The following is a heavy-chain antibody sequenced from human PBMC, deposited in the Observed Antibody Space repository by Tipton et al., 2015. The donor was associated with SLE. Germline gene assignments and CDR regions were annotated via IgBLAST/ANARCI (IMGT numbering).Heavy chain of an antibody. Sequence: GSLRLSCEASGFIFSDYAMSWVRQAPGKGLEWVSSVSGSGRGTDYADSVKGRFTISRDNSKNTLYLQINSLRAEDTAEYYCAKERGYGSWYFHYWGQGTLVTVSS. CDR3: AKERGYGSWYFHY. CDR1: GFIFSDYA. V-gene: IGHV3-23*01. J-gene: IGHJ4*02. CDR2: VSGSGRGT. D-gene: IGHD5-12*01.